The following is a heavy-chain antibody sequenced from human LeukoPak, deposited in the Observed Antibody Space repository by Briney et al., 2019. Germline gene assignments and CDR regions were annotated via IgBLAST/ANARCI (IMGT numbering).Heavy chain of an antibody. V-gene: IGHV1-24*01. CDR1: GYTLTELS. CDR3: ATIPGYSGYDSA. J-gene: IGHJ5*02. D-gene: IGHD5-12*01. CDR2: FDPEDGET. Sequence: ASVKVSCKVSGYTLTELSMHWVRQAPGKGLEWMGGFDPEDGETIYAQKFQGRVTMTEDTSTDTAYMEPSSLRSEDTAVYYCATIPGYSGYDSAWGQGTLVTVSS.